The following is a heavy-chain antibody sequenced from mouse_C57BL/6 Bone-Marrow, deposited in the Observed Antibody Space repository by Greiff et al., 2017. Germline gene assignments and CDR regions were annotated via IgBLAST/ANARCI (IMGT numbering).Heavy chain of an antibody. CDR3: SRSNWVYAMDY. J-gene: IGHJ4*01. CDR2: IDPSDSYT. CDR1: GYTFTSYW. V-gene: IGHV1-69*01. Sequence: QVQLQQPGAELVMPGASVKLSCKASGYTFTSYWMHWVKQRPGQGLEWIGEIDPSDSYTNYNQKFKGKSTLTVDKSSSTAYMQLSSLTSEDSAVEYCSRSNWVYAMDYWGQGTAVTVSS. D-gene: IGHD4-1*02.